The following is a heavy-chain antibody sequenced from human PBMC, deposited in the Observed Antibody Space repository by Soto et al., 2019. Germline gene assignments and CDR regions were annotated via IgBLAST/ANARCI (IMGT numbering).Heavy chain of an antibody. D-gene: IGHD2-2*01. CDR3: ARDPYCSSTSCYFSWFDP. CDR1: GYTFTSYA. CDR2: INAGNGNT. V-gene: IGHV1-3*01. J-gene: IGHJ5*02. Sequence: QVQLVQSGAEVKKPGASVKVSCKASGYTFTSYAMHWVRQAPGQRLEWMGWINAGNGNTKYSQKFQGRVTITRDTSASTAYMELSSLRSEDTAVYYCARDPYCSSTSCYFSWFDPWGQVTLVTVSS.